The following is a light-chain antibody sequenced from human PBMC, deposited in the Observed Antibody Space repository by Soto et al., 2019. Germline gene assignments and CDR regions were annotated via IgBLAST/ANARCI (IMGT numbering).Light chain of an antibody. Sequence: QSALTQPASVSGSPGQSITSSCTGTSSDVGGYNYVSWYQPHPGKAPKLMIYKVSNRPSGVSNRFSGSKSGNTASLTISGLQAEDEADYYCSSYTSSSTFYVFGTGTKVTVL. J-gene: IGLJ1*01. CDR2: KVS. V-gene: IGLV2-14*01. CDR3: SSYTSSSTFYV. CDR1: SSDVGGYNY.